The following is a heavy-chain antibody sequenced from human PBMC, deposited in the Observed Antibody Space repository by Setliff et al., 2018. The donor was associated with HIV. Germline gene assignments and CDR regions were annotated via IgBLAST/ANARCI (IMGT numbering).Heavy chain of an antibody. CDR3: ARHGSITVADRGDFDN. D-gene: IGHD3-10*01. V-gene: IGHV4-38-2*02. CDR1: HYAVNSEYY. J-gene: IGHJ4*02. CDR2: IYHSGST. Sequence: SETLSLTCTVSHYAVNSEYYWGWIRQPPGKGLESPGRGLEWIGYIYHSGSTYDNPSLKSRVTISVDTSKNHFSLNLNSVTAADTAVYYCARHGSITVADRGDFDNWSRGTLVTVSS.